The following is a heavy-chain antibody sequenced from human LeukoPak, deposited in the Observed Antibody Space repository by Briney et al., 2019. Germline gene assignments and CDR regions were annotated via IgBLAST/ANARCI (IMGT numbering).Heavy chain of an antibody. CDR2: IWYDGSNK. CDR3: AKMVGRIVAYYYYYMDV. Sequence: GRSLRLSCAASGFTFSSYGMHWVRQAPGKGLEWVAVIWYDGSNKYYADSVKGRFTISRDNSKNTLYLQMNSLRAEDTAVYYCAKMVGRIVAYYYYYMDVWGKGTTVTVSS. J-gene: IGHJ6*03. CDR1: GFTFSSYG. D-gene: IGHD2-15*01. V-gene: IGHV3-33*06.